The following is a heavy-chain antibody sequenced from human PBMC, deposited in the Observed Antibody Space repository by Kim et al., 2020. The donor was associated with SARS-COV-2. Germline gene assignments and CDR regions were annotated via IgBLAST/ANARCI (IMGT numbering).Heavy chain of an antibody. Sequence: FQGQVTISADKSISTAYLQWSSLKASDTAMYYCARQSLWFGEVFGAFDIWGQGTMVTVSS. J-gene: IGHJ3*02. V-gene: IGHV5-51*01. CDR3: ARQSLWFGEVFGAFDI. D-gene: IGHD3-10*01.